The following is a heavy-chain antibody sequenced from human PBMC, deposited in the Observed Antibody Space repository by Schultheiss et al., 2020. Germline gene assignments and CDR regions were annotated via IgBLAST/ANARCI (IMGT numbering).Heavy chain of an antibody. CDR1: GGTFSSYA. V-gene: IGHV1-18*01. J-gene: IGHJ6*02. CDR3: ARDMRYCSGGSCYSYYYYGMDV. D-gene: IGHD2-15*01. CDR2: ISAYNGNT. Sequence: ASVKVSCKASGGTFSSYAISWVRQAPGQGLEWMGWISAYNGNTNYAQKLQGRVTMTRNTSISTVYMELSSLRSEDTAVYYCARDMRYCSGGSCYSYYYYGMDVWGQGTTVTVSS.